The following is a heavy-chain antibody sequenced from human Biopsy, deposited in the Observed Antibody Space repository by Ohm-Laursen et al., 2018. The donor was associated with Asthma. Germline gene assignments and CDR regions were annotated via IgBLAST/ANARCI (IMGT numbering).Heavy chain of an antibody. V-gene: IGHV4-30-4*02. J-gene: IGHJ6*02. CDR1: GAYIGTPDYH. Sequence: SDTLSLTCTVSGAYIGTPDYHWSWIRQSPGKGLEWIGFVFYSGTTHYSRSLERRLYISIDTARNEFSMRLRSLKAEDKDVYFCARVARYGGVGVGSDVWGPGTTVSVS. CDR3: ARVARYGGVGVGSDV. D-gene: IGHD4-23*01. CDR2: VFYSGTT.